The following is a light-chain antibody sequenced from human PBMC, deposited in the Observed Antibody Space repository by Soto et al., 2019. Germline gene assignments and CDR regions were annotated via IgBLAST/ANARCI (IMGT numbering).Light chain of an antibody. CDR3: SSYTSSSTHV. J-gene: IGLJ1*01. CDR2: DVS. CDR1: SSDVGAYNF. Sequence: QSVLTQPAYVSGSPGQSITISCTGTSSDVGAYNFVSWYQQHPGKVPKLMIFDVSSRPSGVSDRFSGSKSGNTASLTTSGLQAEDEGDYYCSSYTSSSTHVFGSGTKLTVL. V-gene: IGLV2-14*03.